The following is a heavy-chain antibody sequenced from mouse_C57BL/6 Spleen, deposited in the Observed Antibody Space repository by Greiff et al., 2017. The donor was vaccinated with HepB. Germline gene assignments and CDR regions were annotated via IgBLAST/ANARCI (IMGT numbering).Heavy chain of an antibody. CDR3: ARGDYYGSSDRYFDV. D-gene: IGHD1-1*01. CDR1: GYAFSSYW. Sequence: VQLQQSGAELVKPGASVKISCKASGYAFSSYWMNWVKQRPGKGLEWIGQIYPGDGDTNYNGKFKGKATLTADKSSSTAYMQLSSLTSEDSAVYFCARGDYYGSSDRYFDVWGTGTTVTVSS. J-gene: IGHJ1*03. CDR2: IYPGDGDT. V-gene: IGHV1-80*01.